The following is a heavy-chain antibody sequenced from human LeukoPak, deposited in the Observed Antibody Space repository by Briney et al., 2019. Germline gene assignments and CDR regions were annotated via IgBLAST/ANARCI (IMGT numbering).Heavy chain of an antibody. CDR1: GGSISSSSYY. V-gene: IGHV4-39*01. J-gene: IGHJ3*02. Sequence: PSETLSLTCTVSGGSISSSSYYWGWIRQPPGKELEWIGTIYYSGPTYYNPALKSRVTISVDTSKNQFSLRLSSVTAADTAVYYCARAEDEFDIWGQGTMVTVSS. CDR2: IYYSGPT. CDR3: ARAEDEFDI. D-gene: IGHD5-24*01.